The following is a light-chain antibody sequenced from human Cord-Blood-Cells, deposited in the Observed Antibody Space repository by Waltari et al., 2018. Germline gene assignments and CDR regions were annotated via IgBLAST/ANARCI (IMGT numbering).Light chain of an antibody. Sequence: DIVLTQSPATQSFSPGYTATISCRASQSVRSYVAWYQQKPGQAPRLLIYDASNRATGIPARFSGSGSGTDFTLTISSLEPEDFAVYYCQQRSNWPPFTFGPGTKVDIK. CDR2: DAS. V-gene: IGKV3-11*01. J-gene: IGKJ3*01. CDR1: QSVRSY. CDR3: QQRSNWPPFT.